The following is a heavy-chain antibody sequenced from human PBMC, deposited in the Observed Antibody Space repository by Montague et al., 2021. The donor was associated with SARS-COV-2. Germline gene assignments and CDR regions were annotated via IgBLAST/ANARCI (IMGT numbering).Heavy chain of an antibody. Sequence: SVKVSCKASGGTFSNYAISWVRQAPGQGLEWMGGIIPIFDTVNYAQKFQDRVTITADESTSSAYMELSSLRSEDTAVYYCARTGYSSSLTHYQYYYMDVWGKGTTVTVSS. CDR3: ARTGYSSSLTHYQYYYMDV. V-gene: IGHV1-69*13. D-gene: IGHD6-13*01. CDR1: GGTFSNYA. CDR2: IIPIFDTV. J-gene: IGHJ6*03.